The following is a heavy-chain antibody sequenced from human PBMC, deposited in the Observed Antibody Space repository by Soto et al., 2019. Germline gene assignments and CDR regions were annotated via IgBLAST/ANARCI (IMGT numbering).Heavy chain of an antibody. V-gene: IGHV1-3*01. CDR2: INAGNGNT. J-gene: IGHJ6*02. CDR1: GYTFTSYA. CDR3: ARIKNYYGMDV. Sequence: ASVKVSCKASGYTFTSYAMHWVRQAPGQRLEWMGWINAGNGNTKYSQRFQGRVTITRDTSASTAYMELSSLRSEDTAVYYCARIKNYYGMDVWGQGTTVTVSS. D-gene: IGHD3-16*01.